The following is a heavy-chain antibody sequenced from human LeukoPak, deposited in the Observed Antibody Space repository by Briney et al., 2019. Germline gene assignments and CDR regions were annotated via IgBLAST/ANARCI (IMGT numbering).Heavy chain of an antibody. V-gene: IGHV3-23*01. CDR2: IRSNGDTA. J-gene: IGHJ4*02. Sequence: PGGSLRLSCADSGFTLSSYAMSWVRQAPGKGLEWVSTIRSNGDTAYNADSVNGRFTISRDNSKNTLFLQMNSLRAEDTAIYYCAKGASSTRPGLDYWGQGTLVTVSS. CDR3: AKGASSTRPGLDY. CDR1: GFTLSSYA. D-gene: IGHD6-6*01.